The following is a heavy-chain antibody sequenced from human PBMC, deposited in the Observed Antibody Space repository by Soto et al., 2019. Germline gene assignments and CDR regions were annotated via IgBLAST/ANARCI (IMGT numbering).Heavy chain of an antibody. Sequence: ASVKVSCKASGYTFTSYAILWVRQAPGQRPEWMGWINGGNGETKHSQKFQGRVTITRDTSASTAYLELSSLRPEDTAVHYCAGEKGYQILVGWGPGTTGTGSP. J-gene: IGHJ6*01. CDR1: GYTFTSYA. CDR2: INGGNGET. CDR3: AGEKGYQILVG. D-gene: IGHD2-8*02. V-gene: IGHV1-3*01.